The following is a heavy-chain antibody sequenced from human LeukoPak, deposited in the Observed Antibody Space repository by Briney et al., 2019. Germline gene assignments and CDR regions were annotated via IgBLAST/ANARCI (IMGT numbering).Heavy chain of an antibody. V-gene: IGHV4-4*07. CDR2: MYISGET. Sequence: PSETLSLTCTVSGGSFSSYYWTWIRQPAGKGLEWVGRMYISGETNYNPSLRNRATLSLDTSKNQFSLKLTSLTAADSAVYYCASGIQTQGNNFWGQGTLVTVSS. J-gene: IGHJ4*02. CDR3: ASGIQTQGNNF. D-gene: IGHD4-23*01. CDR1: GGSFSSYY.